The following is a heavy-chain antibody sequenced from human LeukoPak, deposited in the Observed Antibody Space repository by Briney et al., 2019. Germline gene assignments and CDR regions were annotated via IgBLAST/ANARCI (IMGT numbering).Heavy chain of an antibody. V-gene: IGHV4-34*01. CDR2: INHSGST. CDR3: ARGIKHLKRGYSYAERLDY. Sequence: PSETLSLTCAVYGGSFSGYYWSWICQPPGKGLEWIGEINHSGSTNHNPSLKSRVTISVDTSKNQFSLKLSSVTAADTAVYYCARGIKHLKRGYSYAERLDYWGQGTLVTVSS. D-gene: IGHD5-18*01. J-gene: IGHJ4*02. CDR1: GGSFSGYY.